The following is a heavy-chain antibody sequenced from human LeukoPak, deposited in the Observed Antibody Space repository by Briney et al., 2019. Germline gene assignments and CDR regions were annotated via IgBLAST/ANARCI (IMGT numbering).Heavy chain of an antibody. CDR3: AKGDLSYDFWSGYKGAFDI. CDR2: ISWNSGSI. D-gene: IGHD3-3*01. CDR1: GFTFDDYA. V-gene: IGHV3-9*01. Sequence: GRSLRLSCAASGFTFDDYAMHSVRQAPGKGLEWVSGISWNSGSIGYAASVKGRFTISRDNAENSLYLQMNSLRAEDTALYYCAKGDLSYDFWSGYKGAFDIWGQGTMVTASS. J-gene: IGHJ3*02.